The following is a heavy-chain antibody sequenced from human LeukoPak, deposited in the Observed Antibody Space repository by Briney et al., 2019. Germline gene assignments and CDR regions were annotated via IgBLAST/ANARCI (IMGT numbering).Heavy chain of an antibody. D-gene: IGHD3-10*01. Sequence: ASVKVSCKASGYTFTGYYVHWVRQAPGQGLEWMGWINPNSGGTNYAQKFQGWVTMTRDTSVSTAFMEVNRLRSDDTAVYYCARALSITTTRGVIKGPDYWGQGTLVTVSS. J-gene: IGHJ4*02. CDR3: ARALSITTTRGVIKGPDY. CDR1: GYTFTGYY. V-gene: IGHV1-2*04. CDR2: INPNSGGT.